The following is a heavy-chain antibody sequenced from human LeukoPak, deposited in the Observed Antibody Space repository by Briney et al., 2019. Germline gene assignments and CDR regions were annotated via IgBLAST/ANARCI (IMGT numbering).Heavy chain of an antibody. D-gene: IGHD2-15*01. CDR3: ARPRARGIPNLLYYFDY. CDR1: GGSFSGYY. V-gene: IGHV4-34*01. CDR2: INHSGST. J-gene: IGHJ4*02. Sequence: SETLSLTCAVYGGSFSGYYWSWIRQPPGKGLEWIGEINHSGSTNYNPSLKSRVTISVDTSKNQFSLKLSSVTAADTAVYYCARPRARGIPNLLYYFDYWGQGTLVTVSS.